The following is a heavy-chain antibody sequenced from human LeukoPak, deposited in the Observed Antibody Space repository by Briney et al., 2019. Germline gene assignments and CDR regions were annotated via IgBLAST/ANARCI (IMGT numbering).Heavy chain of an antibody. J-gene: IGHJ4*02. Sequence: PSETLSVTCAFYGGSFSGYFWTWICQPPGKGLEWIGEVNHRGSTNYNPSLKSRVTISVDTSKNQFSLKLSSVSAADTAVYYCARGPPVAYYGTGGYYFFDYWGQGILVTVSS. D-gene: IGHD3-22*01. V-gene: IGHV4-34*01. CDR2: VNHRGST. CDR3: ARGPPVAYYGTGGYYFFDY. CDR1: GGSFSGYF.